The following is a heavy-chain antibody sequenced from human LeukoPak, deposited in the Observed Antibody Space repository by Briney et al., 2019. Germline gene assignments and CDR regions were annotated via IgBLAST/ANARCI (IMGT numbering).Heavy chain of an antibody. Sequence: PGRSLRLSCTTSGFNFCDYAMSWVRQAPGKGLEWVGFIRSKAYRGATGDAASVKGRVTISRDDSKSIAYLYMNSLKTEHTAVYYCTSVHDSSAYYHSGIDYWGQGTLVTVSS. D-gene: IGHD3-22*01. J-gene: IGHJ4*02. CDR2: IRSKAYRGAT. CDR3: TSVHDSSAYYHSGIDY. V-gene: IGHV3-49*04. CDR1: GFNFCDYA.